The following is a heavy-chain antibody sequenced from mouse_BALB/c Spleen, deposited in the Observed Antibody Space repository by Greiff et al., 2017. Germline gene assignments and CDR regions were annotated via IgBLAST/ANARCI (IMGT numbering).Heavy chain of an antibody. CDR3: AKKGVTGSFDY. Sequence: EVKVVESGGGLVQPGGSRKLSCAASGFTFSSFGMHWVRQAPEKGLEWVAYISSGSSTIYYADTVKGRFTISRDNPKNTLFLQMTSLRSEDTAMYYCAKKGVTGSFDYWGQGTTLTVSS. D-gene: IGHD4-1*01. CDR2: ISSGSSTI. J-gene: IGHJ2*01. CDR1: GFTFSSFG. V-gene: IGHV5-17*02.